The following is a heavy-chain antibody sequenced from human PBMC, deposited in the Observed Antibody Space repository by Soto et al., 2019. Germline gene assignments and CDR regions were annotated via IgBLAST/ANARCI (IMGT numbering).Heavy chain of an antibody. Sequence: QVQLVESGGGMAQAGTSLRLSCTGSGFTFNSLSLHWVRQGPDKGLERVAVVSFDGKVTYYADSVKGRFTVSRDISKNTIYLQATSLRPEDTAVYYCAREPYGDSQYFDYWGQGTPVTVSS. J-gene: IGHJ4*02. CDR1: GFTFNSLS. V-gene: IGHV3-30*04. CDR3: AREPYGDSQYFDY. D-gene: IGHD2-21*02. CDR2: VSFDGKVT.